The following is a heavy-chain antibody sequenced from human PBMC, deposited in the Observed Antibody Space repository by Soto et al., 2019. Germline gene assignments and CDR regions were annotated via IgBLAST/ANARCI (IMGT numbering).Heavy chain of an antibody. CDR2: INAGNGNT. V-gene: IGHV1-3*01. Sequence: ASVKGSCKASGYTFTSYAMHWVRQAPGQRLEWVGWINAGNGNTKYSQKFQGRVTITRDTSASTAYMELSSLRSEDAAVYYCARDGAVAGFDYWGQGTLVSVSS. D-gene: IGHD6-19*01. CDR1: GYTFTSYA. CDR3: ARDGAVAGFDY. J-gene: IGHJ4*02.